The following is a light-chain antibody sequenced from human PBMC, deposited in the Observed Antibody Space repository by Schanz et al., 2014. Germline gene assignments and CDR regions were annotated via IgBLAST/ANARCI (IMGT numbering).Light chain of an antibody. CDR1: SSNIGSNL. J-gene: IGLJ2*01. Sequence: QSVLTQPPSASGTPGQRVTISCSGSSSNIGSNLVTWYQQVPGTAPKLLIHNNIQRPSGVPDRFSGSKSGNTASLTISGLQAEDEAYYYCSSYSTSSTLLFGGGTKLTVL. V-gene: IGLV1-44*01. CDR2: NNI. CDR3: SSYSTSSTLL.